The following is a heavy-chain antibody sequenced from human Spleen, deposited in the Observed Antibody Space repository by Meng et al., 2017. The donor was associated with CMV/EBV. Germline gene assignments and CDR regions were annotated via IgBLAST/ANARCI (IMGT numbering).Heavy chain of an antibody. CDR1: GLSLTNAW. CDR2: IKSKTDGGTT. CDR3: TTSTMVRGVTPL. D-gene: IGHD3-10*01. Sequence: GESLKISCTASGLSLTNAWMAWVRQAPGKGLEWVGRIKSKTDGGTTDYAAPVKGRFTISRDDSKNTLYLQMNSLKTEDTAVYYCTTSTMVRGVTPLWGQGTLVTVSS. V-gene: IGHV3-15*01. J-gene: IGHJ4*02.